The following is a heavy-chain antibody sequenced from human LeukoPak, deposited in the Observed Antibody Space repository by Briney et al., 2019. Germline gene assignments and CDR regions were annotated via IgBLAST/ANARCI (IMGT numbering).Heavy chain of an antibody. Sequence: GGSLRLSCTASGFTFGDYAMSWFRQAPGKGLEWVSSISSSSSYIYYADSVKGRFTISRDNAKNSLYLQMNSLRAEDTAVYYCARDKPLGSFDYWGQGTLVTVSS. J-gene: IGHJ4*02. CDR2: ISSSSSYI. V-gene: IGHV3-21*01. CDR1: GFTFGDYA. CDR3: ARDKPLGSFDY. D-gene: IGHD1-14*01.